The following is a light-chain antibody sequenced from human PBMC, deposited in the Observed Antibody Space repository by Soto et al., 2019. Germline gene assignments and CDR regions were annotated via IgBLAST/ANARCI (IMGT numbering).Light chain of an antibody. CDR3: SSYRSSDTYV. Sequence: QSVLTQPASVSGSPGQSITISCTGTSSDVGGYNYVSWYQQHPGKAPKLMIYEVSNRPSGVSTRFSGSKSGNTASLTISGLQAEDEADYYCSSYRSSDTYVFGTATKVTVL. V-gene: IGLV2-14*01. CDR2: EVS. CDR1: SSDVGGYNY. J-gene: IGLJ1*01.